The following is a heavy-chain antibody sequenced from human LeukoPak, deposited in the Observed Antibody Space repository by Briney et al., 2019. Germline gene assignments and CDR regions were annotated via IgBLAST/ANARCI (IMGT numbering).Heavy chain of an antibody. V-gene: IGHV4-61*02. Sequence: SQTLSLTCTVSGGSISSGSYYWSWIRQPAGKGLEWIGRIYTSGSTNYNPSLKSRVTISVDTSKNQFSLKLSSVTAADTAVYYCAREGVYHAFDIWGQGTMVTVSS. D-gene: IGHD6-13*01. CDR3: AREGVYHAFDI. CDR2: IYTSGST. J-gene: IGHJ3*02. CDR1: GGSISSGSYY.